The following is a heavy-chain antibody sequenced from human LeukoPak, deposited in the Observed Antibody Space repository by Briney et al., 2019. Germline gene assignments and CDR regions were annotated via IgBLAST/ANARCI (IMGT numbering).Heavy chain of an antibody. CDR2: IYTSGST. V-gene: IGHV4-61*02. D-gene: IGHD5-18*01. CDR3: ARAVRGYSYGSEVIVRGFDY. J-gene: IGHJ4*02. Sequence: PSQTLSLTCTVSGGSISSGSYYWSWIRQPAGKGLEWIGRIYTSGSTNYNPSLKSRVTISVDTSKNQFSLKLSSVTAADTAVYYCARAVRGYSYGSEVIVRGFDYWGQGTLVTVSS. CDR1: GGSISSGSYY.